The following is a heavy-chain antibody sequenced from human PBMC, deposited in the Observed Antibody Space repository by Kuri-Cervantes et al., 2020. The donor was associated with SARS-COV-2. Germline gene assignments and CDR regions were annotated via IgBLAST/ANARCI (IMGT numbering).Heavy chain of an antibody. CDR2: ISYDGSNK. CDR1: GFTFSSYE. D-gene: IGHD3-16*01. J-gene: IGHJ5*02. Sequence: GGSLRLSCAASGFTFSSYEMNWVRQAPGKGLEWVAVISYDGSNKYYADSVKGRFTISRDNAKNSLYLQMNSLRAEDTAVYYCARDRGLGAGPNWFDPWGQGTLVTVSS. CDR3: ARDRGLGAGPNWFDP. V-gene: IGHV3-30*03.